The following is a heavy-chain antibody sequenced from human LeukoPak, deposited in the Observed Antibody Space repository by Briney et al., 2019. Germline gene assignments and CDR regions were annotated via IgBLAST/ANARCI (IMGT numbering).Heavy chain of an antibody. D-gene: IGHD2-2*02. V-gene: IGHV4-4*07. CDR2: IYTSGST. Sequence: SETLSLTCTVSGGSISSYYWSWIRQPAGKGLEWIGHIYTSGSTNYNPSLKSRVTMSVDTSKNQFSLKLSSVTAADTAVYYCARARDIVVVPAAIGWFDPWGQGTLVTVSS. CDR1: GGSISSYY. J-gene: IGHJ5*02. CDR3: ARARDIVVVPAAIGWFDP.